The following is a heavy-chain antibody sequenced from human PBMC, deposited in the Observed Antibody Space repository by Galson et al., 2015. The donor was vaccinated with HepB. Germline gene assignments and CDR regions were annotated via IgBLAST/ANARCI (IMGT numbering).Heavy chain of an antibody. Sequence: SLRLSCAASGFTFSSYGMHWVRQAPGKGLEWVAFIRYDGSNKYYADSVKGRFTISRDNSKNTLYLQMNSLRAEDTAVYYCAKDEGGGYSYGNDAFDIWGQGTMVTVSS. CDR1: GFTFSSYG. J-gene: IGHJ3*02. V-gene: IGHV3-30*02. D-gene: IGHD5-18*01. CDR2: IRYDGSNK. CDR3: AKDEGGGYSYGNDAFDI.